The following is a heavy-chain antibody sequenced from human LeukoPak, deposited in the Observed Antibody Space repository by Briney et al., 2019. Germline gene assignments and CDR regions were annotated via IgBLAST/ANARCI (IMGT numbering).Heavy chain of an antibody. Sequence: SGTLSLTCAVSGGSISSSNWWSWVRQPPGKGLEWIGEINHSGSTNYNPSLKSRVTISVDTSKNQFSLKLSSVTAADTAVYYCARVSHSGWYGYWGQGTLVTVSS. CDR2: INHSGST. CDR3: ARVSHSGWYGY. CDR1: GGSISSSNW. V-gene: IGHV4-4*02. J-gene: IGHJ4*02. D-gene: IGHD6-19*01.